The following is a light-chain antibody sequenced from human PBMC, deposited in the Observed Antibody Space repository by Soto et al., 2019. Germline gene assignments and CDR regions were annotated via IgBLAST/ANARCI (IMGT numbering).Light chain of an antibody. CDR1: SSNIGNKP. CDR2: YDD. Sequence: QSVLTQPPSVSGGPRQRVTISCSGSSSNIGNKPVNWYQQLPGQAPKLLIYYDDLKPSGVSDRFSGSKSGTSASLTISGLQSEDEAHYYCATWDDSLNTELFGGGTKVPVL. V-gene: IGLV1-36*01. CDR3: ATWDDSLNTEL. J-gene: IGLJ2*01.